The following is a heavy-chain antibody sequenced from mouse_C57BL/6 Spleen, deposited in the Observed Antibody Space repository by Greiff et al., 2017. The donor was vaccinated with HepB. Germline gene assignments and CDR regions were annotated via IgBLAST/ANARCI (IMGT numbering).Heavy chain of an antibody. V-gene: IGHV1-80*01. CDR2: IYPGDGDT. CDR1: GYAFSSYW. Sequence: QVQLQQSGAELVKPGASVKISCKASGYAFSSYWMNWVKQRPGKGLEWIGQIYPGDGDTYYNGKFKGKATLTADKSTSTDYMQLSSLTSEDSAVYFCASGGAPQLRLLAYWGQGTTLTVSS. D-gene: IGHD3-2*02. CDR3: ASGGAPQLRLLAY. J-gene: IGHJ2*01.